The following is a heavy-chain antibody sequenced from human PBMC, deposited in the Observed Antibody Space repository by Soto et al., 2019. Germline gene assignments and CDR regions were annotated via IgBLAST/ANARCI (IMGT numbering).Heavy chain of an antibody. CDR1: GFTFSSYG. V-gene: IGHV3-30*18. D-gene: IGHD2-2*01. CDR2: ISYDGSNK. Sequence: QVQLVESGGGVVQPGRSLRLSCAASGFTFSSYGMHWVRQAPGKGLEWVAVISYDGSNKYYADSVKGRFTISRDNSKNTLYLQMNSLRAEDTAVYYCAKGRVRSLVTPYHWGQGTLVTVSS. CDR3: AKGRVRSLVTPYH. J-gene: IGHJ4*02.